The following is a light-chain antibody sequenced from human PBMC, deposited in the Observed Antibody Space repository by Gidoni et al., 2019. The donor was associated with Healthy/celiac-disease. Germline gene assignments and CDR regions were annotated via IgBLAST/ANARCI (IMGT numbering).Light chain of an antibody. V-gene: IGKV1-39*01. CDR3: QQSHSTPYT. CDR2: AAS. Sequence: DIQMTQSPSSLSASVGDRVTITCRESQSISSYLNWYQQKPGKAPKLLIYAASSLQSGVPSRFSGSGSGTDFTLTISSLQPEDFATYYCQQSHSTPYTFGQGTKLEIK. CDR1: QSISSY. J-gene: IGKJ2*01.